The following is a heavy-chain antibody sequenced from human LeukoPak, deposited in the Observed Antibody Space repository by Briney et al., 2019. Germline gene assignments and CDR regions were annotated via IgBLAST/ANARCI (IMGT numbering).Heavy chain of an antibody. V-gene: IGHV4-34*01. Sequence: SETLSLTCAVYGGSFSGYYWSWIRQPPGRGLEWIGEINHSGSTNYNPSLKSRVTISVDTSKNQFSLKLSSVTAADTAVYYCARGHYYPDAFDIWGQGTMVTVSS. CDR3: ARGHYYPDAFDI. J-gene: IGHJ3*02. D-gene: IGHD3-10*01. CDR2: INHSGST. CDR1: GGSFSGYY.